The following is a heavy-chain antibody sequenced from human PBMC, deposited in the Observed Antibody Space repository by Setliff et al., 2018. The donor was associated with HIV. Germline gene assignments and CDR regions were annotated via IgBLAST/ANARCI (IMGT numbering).Heavy chain of an antibody. CDR2: IYRTQNT. Sequence: PSETLSLTCAVSDGSISSSNWWSWVRQPPGKGLEWIGEIYRTQNTNYSPSLKSRVTISVDKSKNQFSLKLTSVTAADTAVYYCARGANFWSGYDSWGQGTLVTVSS. CDR1: DGSISSSNW. CDR3: ARGANFWSGYDS. J-gene: IGHJ4*02. D-gene: IGHD3-3*01. V-gene: IGHV4-4*02.